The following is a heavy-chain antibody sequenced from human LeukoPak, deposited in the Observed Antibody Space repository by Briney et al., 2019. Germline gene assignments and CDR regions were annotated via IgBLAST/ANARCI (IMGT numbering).Heavy chain of an antibody. Sequence: GGSLRLSCAASGFTFSSYDLNWVRQAPGKGLEWVSYISSGGTTMYYADSVKGRFTISRDNAKNSLYLQMNSLRAEDTAVYYCAGDRSSGYSGSNDHWGQGTLVTVSS. V-gene: IGHV3-48*03. CDR1: GFTFSSYD. D-gene: IGHD5-12*01. CDR2: ISSGGTTM. CDR3: AGDRSSGYSGSNDH. J-gene: IGHJ4*02.